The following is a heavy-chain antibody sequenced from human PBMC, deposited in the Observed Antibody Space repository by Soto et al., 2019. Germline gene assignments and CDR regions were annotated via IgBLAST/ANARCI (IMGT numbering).Heavy chain of an antibody. D-gene: IGHD5-18*01. V-gene: IGHV3-23*01. CDR2: ISGNGNSA. Sequence: EVQLLESGGGLVQPGGSLRLSCAASGFPFSTNAMIWVRQAPGRGLEWVSSISGNGNSAHYADSVNGRFTVSRDNSQNTMYLQMNSLRAEDTALYYCAKSTWIQLWPAYWGQGTLVTVSS. J-gene: IGHJ4*02. CDR1: GFPFSTNA. CDR3: AKSTWIQLWPAY.